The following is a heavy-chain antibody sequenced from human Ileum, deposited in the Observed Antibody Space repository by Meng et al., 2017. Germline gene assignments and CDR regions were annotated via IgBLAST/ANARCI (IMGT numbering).Heavy chain of an antibody. V-gene: IGHV4-4*02. D-gene: IGHD3-10*01. CDR3: ARGVVSGSHYNTY. CDR1: GGSISSSIW. CDR2: IHHSGTT. Sequence: QVQLQESGPGLVKPSGTLSLTCAVSGGSISSSIWWSWVRQPPEKGLEWIGEIHHSGTTNYSPSLKSRLTISADKSKNQFSLKLQSVTAADTAVYFCARGVVSGSHYNTYWGQGILVTVSS. J-gene: IGHJ4*02.